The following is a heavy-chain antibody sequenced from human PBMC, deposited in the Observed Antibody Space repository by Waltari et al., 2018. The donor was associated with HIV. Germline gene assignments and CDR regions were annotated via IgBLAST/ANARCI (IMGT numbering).Heavy chain of an antibody. V-gene: IGHV3-74*01. CDR1: GFTFSSYW. Sequence: EVQLVESGGGLVQPGGSLRLSCAASGFTFSSYWLHWVRQAPGKGLVWVSRINSDGRSTSYADSVKGRFTISRDNAKNTLYLQMNSLRAEDTAVYYCARGYSSGYRIDYWGQGTLVTVSS. J-gene: IGHJ4*02. CDR2: INSDGRST. D-gene: IGHD3-22*01. CDR3: ARGYSSGYRIDY.